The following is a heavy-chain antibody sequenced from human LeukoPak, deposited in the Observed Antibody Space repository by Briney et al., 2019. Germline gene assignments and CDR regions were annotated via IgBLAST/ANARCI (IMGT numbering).Heavy chain of an antibody. V-gene: IGHV3-48*03. CDR3: ARRAILTGHTDVFDI. CDR1: GFTFRSYE. J-gene: IGHJ3*02. D-gene: IGHD3-9*01. Sequence: PGGSLRLSCAACGFTFRSYEMNWVRQAPGKGLEWVSYSSSNGNSKYYADSVKGRFTISRDNAKNSLYLQMNSLRAEDTAVYYCARRAILTGHTDVFDIWGQGTEVTVSS. CDR2: SSSNGNSK.